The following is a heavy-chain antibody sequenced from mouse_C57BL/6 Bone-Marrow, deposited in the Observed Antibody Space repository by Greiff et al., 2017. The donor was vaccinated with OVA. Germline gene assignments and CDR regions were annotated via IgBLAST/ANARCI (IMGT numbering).Heavy chain of an antibody. CDR2: IDPSDSYT. J-gene: IGHJ4*01. D-gene: IGHD1-1*01. Sequence: QVQLQQPGAELVKPGASVKLSCKASGYTFTSYWMQWVKQRPGQGLEWIGEIDPSDSYTNYNQKFKGKATLTVDTSSSTAYMQLSSLTSEDSAVYYCARPYYDGYYWGQGTSVTVSS. CDR1: GYTFTSYW. CDR3: ARPYYDGYY. V-gene: IGHV1-50*01.